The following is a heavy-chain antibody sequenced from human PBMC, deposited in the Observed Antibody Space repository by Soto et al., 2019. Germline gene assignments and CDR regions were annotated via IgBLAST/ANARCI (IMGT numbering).Heavy chain of an antibody. D-gene: IGHD1-26*01. V-gene: IGHV3-66*01. Sequence: GGSLRLSCAASGFTVSSNYMSWVRQAPGKGLEWVSVIYSGGSTYYADSVKGRFTISRHNSKNTLYLQMNSLRAEDTAVYYCASRSGSFYYYGMDVWGQGTTVTVSS. CDR1: GFTVSSNY. J-gene: IGHJ6*02. CDR3: ASRSGSFYYYGMDV. CDR2: IYSGGST.